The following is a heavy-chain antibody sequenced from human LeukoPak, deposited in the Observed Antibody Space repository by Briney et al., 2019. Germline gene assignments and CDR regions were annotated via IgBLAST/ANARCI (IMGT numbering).Heavy chain of an antibody. CDR2: MYYRGNT. Sequence: SETLSLTCTVSGGSISSYYWSWIRQPPGKGLEWIGYMYYRGNTNYDPSLKSRVTISIDTPNNQFSLKLSSVTAADTAVYYCARDLMGIAYRGAFYYWGQGTLVTVSS. D-gene: IGHD6-13*01. J-gene: IGHJ4*02. CDR3: ARDLMGIAYRGAFYY. V-gene: IGHV4-59*01. CDR1: GGSISSYY.